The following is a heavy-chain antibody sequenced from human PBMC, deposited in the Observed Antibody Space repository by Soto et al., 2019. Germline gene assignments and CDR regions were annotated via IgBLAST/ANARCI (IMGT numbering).Heavy chain of an antibody. Sequence: QVQLQESGPGLVRPSQTLSLTCAVSGGSLSSGNFYWNWIRQHPGKGLECIGYIYYSGSTYYNPSLNSRVTISVDTSNNQFSLKLGSVTAADTAVYYCAREVPAAMGGVPYYYMDVWGKGTTVTVSS. CDR3: AREVPAAMGGVPYYYMDV. CDR2: IYYSGST. CDR1: GGSLSSGNFY. D-gene: IGHD2-2*01. V-gene: IGHV4-31*11. J-gene: IGHJ6*03.